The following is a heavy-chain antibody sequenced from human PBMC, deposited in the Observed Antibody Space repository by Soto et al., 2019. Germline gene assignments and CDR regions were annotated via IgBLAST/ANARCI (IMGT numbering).Heavy chain of an antibody. Sequence: SETLSLTCAVYGGSFSAYYWSWIRQPPGKGLEWIGEINHSGSTSYSPSLKSRVTISVDTSKNQFSLRLSSVTAADTAVYYCARGGGSRGYYFDNWDQGTQVTVSS. CDR1: GGSFSAYY. J-gene: IGHJ4*02. V-gene: IGHV4-34*01. D-gene: IGHD3-22*01. CDR2: INHSGST. CDR3: ARGGGSRGYYFDN.